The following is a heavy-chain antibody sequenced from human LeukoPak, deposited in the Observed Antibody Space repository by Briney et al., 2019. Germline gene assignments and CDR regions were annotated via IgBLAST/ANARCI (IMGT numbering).Heavy chain of an antibody. V-gene: IGHV1-8*01. CDR2: TNPNSGNT. D-gene: IGHD6-19*01. CDR1: GYTFTSYD. J-gene: IGHJ4*02. Sequence: ASVKVSCKASGYTFTSYDINWVRQATGQGLEWMGWTNPNSGNTGYAQKFQGRLTITRSTSISTAYMELSSLRSEDTAVYYCARVAGSNYWGQGTLVTVSS. CDR3: ARVAGSNY.